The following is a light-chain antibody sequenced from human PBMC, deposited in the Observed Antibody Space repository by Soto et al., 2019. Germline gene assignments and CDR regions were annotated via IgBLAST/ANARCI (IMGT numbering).Light chain of an antibody. Sequence: EIVLTQSPATLSLSPGERATLSCMASLSVSSYLAWYQQKPGQAPRLLIYDASNRATGIPARFSGGGSGTDFMLTISSHEPEDFVVDYCKQHRNWCTLGQGAKVEI. CDR1: LSVSSY. CDR2: DAS. J-gene: IGKJ1*01. CDR3: KQHRNWCT. V-gene: IGKV3-11*01.